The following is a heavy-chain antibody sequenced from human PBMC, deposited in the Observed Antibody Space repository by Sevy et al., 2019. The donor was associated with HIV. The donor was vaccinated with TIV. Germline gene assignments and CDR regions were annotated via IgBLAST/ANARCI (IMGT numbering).Heavy chain of an antibody. CDR3: SRGVFISTSCYLFDY. Sequence: GGSLRLSCAASGFTFSDYSVNWVRQAPGKGLEWVSSISSSSYYIYYADSVNGRFTISRDNAKHSLYLQMNSLRAEDTAVYYFSRGVFISTSCYLFDYWCLGTLVTVSS. CDR1: GFTFSDYS. V-gene: IGHV3-21*01. D-gene: IGHD2-2*01. CDR2: ISSSSYYI. J-gene: IGHJ4*02.